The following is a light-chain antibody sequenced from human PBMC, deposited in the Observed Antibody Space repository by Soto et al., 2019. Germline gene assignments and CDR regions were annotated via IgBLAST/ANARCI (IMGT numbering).Light chain of an antibody. CDR2: GAS. J-gene: IGKJ1*01. CDR1: QSVSSN. V-gene: IGKV3-15*01. Sequence: EIVMTQSPATLSVSPGERATLSCRASQSVSSNLAWYQQKPGQAPRLLIYGASTRATGIPARLSGSGSGTEFTLTISSLQSEDFAVYYCQQYNNWPPEWTFGQGTKVEIK. CDR3: QQYNNWPPEWT.